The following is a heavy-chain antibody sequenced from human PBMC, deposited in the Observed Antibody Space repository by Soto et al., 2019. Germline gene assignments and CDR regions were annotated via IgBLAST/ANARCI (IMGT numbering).Heavy chain of an antibody. J-gene: IGHJ4*02. V-gene: IGHV4-34*01. CDR3: AREAVVRGVIIKYREDY. CDR1: GGSFSGYY. Sequence: SETLSLTCAVYGGSFSGYYWSWIRQPPGKGLEWIGEINHSGSTNYNPSLKSRVTISVDTSKNQFSLKLSSVTAADTAVYYCAREAVVRGVIIKYREDYLGQGTLVTVSS. CDR2: INHSGST. D-gene: IGHD3-10*01.